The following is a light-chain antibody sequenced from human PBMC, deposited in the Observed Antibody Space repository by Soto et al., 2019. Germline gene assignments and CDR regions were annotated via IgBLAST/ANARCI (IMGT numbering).Light chain of an antibody. CDR2: EVI. J-gene: IGLJ1*01. Sequence: QSALAQPASVSGSPGQSITISCSGTNSDVGGYDYVSWYQQHPGKAPKLIIYEVINRPSAVSNRFSGSKSGNTASLTVSGLQAEDEADYYCSSNAISNTLGFGTGTKVTVL. CDR1: NSDVGGYDY. CDR3: SSNAISNTLG. V-gene: IGLV2-14*03.